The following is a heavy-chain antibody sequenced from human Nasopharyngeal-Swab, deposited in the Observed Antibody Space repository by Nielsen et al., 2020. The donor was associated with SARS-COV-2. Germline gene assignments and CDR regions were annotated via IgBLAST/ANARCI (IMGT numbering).Heavy chain of an antibody. CDR2: ISGSGGST. CDR1: GFTFSSYA. Sequence: ESLKISCAASGFTFSSYAMSWVRQAPGKGLEWVSAISGSGGSTYYADSVKGRFTISSAKSKNTLYLQMNSLRAEDTAVYYCANVPVHLLPNPAYYFDYWGQGTLVTVSS. D-gene: IGHD2-15*01. V-gene: IGHV3-23*01. J-gene: IGHJ4*02. CDR3: ANVPVHLLPNPAYYFDY.